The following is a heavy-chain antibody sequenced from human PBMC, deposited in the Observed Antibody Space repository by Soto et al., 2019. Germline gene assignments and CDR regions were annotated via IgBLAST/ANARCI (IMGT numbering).Heavy chain of an antibody. CDR1: GYTLTELS. CDR3: ATMPGASSGYYYFDY. Sequence: ASVKVSCKVSGYTLTELSMHWVRQAPGKGLEWMGGFDPEDGETIYAQKFQGRVTMTEDTSTDTAYMELSSLRSEDTAVYYCATMPGASSGYYYFDYWGQGTLVTVSS. J-gene: IGHJ4*02. D-gene: IGHD3-22*01. CDR2: FDPEDGET. V-gene: IGHV1-24*01.